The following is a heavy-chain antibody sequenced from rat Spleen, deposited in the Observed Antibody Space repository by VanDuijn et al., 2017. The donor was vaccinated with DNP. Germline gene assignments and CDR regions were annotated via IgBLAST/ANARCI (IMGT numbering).Heavy chain of an antibody. CDR2: ISSSAGST. Sequence: EVQLVESGGGLVQPGNSLKLSCAASGFTFSDYYMAWVRQAPTKGLEWVAYISSSAGSTSYRDSVKGRFTISRDNAKNTLYLQMDSLRSEDTATYYCTTDFERGYWGQGVMVTVSS. CDR1: GFTFSDYY. J-gene: IGHJ2*01. CDR3: TTDFERGY. D-gene: IGHD1-11*01. V-gene: IGHV5-27*01.